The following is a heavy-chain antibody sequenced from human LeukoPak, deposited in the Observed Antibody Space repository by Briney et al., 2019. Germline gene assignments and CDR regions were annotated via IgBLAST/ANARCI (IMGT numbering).Heavy chain of an antibody. D-gene: IGHD3-22*01. J-gene: IGHJ4*02. CDR2: ISAYNGNT. Sequence: GASVKVSCKASGYTFTSYGISWVRQAPGQGLEWMGWISAYNGNTNYAQKLQGRVTMTTDTSTSTAYMELRSLRSDDTAVYYCAREHMDSSGYYTASSDYWGQGTLVTVSS. CDR3: AREHMDSSGYYTASSDY. CDR1: GYTFTSYG. V-gene: IGHV1-18*01.